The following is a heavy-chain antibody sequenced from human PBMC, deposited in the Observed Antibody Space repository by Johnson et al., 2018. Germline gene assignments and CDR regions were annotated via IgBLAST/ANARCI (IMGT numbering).Heavy chain of an antibody. CDR1: GGSISGYY. Sequence: QVRPQDSGPGLAKPSETLSPTCTVSGGSISGYYWSWIRPPPGQGLEWIGYIYNTGSARYNPSLKSRVTISVETPKNQFSLKRTSVTAAGTAFYYWARSGGHSYGFADYYYYCYRDVWGRGTTVTVSS. D-gene: IGHD5-18*01. CDR2: IYNTGSA. V-gene: IGHV4-59*01. CDR3: ARSGGHSYGFADYYYYCYRDV. J-gene: IGHJ6*03.